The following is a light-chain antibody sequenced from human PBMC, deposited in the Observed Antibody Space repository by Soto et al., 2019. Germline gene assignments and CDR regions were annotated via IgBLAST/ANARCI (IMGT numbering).Light chain of an antibody. V-gene: IGLV2-8*01. CDR1: SSDVGAYNY. CDR3: SSYAGSNNFVV. Sequence: QSVLTQPPSASGSPGQSVTISCTGTSSDVGAYNYVSWYQQHPGKAPELMIYEVTKRPSGVPGRFSGSKSGNTASLTVSGLQAEDEADYYCSSYAGSNNFVVFGGGTKLTVL. J-gene: IGLJ2*01. CDR2: EVT.